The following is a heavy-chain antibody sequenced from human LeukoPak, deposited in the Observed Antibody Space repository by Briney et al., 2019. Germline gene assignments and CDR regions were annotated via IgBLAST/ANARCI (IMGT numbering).Heavy chain of an antibody. Sequence: GGSLRLSWAASGFPFSSHAMSWVRQPPGKGLEWGSAISNGKTYYADSVRARFTISRDDSKNTVYLQMNSLRGEVTALYYCVREAGYCASVCLKSNWFDPWGQGTLVTVSS. J-gene: IGHJ5*02. V-gene: IGHV3-23*01. CDR3: VREAGYCASVCLKSNWFDP. CDR2: ISNGKT. D-gene: IGHD2-21*02. CDR1: GFPFSSHA.